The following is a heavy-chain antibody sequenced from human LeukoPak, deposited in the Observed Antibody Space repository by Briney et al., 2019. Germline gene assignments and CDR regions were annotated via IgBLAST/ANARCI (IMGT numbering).Heavy chain of an antibody. V-gene: IGHV4-39*01. CDR3: ARHWDFEDIAVAGPHFDY. J-gene: IGHJ4*02. Sequence: SETLSLTCTVSGGSISSSSYYWGWIRQPPGTGLEWIGSIYYSGSTYYNPSLKSRVTISVDTPKNQFSLKLSSVTAADTAVYYCARHWDFEDIAVAGPHFDYWGQGTLVTVSS. CDR2: IYYSGST. D-gene: IGHD6-19*01. CDR1: GGSISSSSYY.